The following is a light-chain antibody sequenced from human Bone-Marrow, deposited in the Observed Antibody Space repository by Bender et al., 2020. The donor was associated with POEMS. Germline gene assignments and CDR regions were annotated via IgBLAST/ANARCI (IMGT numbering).Light chain of an antibody. CDR1: YSNIGSNS. Sequence: QSVLTQPPSASGSPGQTVTISCSGRYSNIGSNSENWYQQLPGTAPQLLIYSNNQRPSGVPDRFSGSKSGTSASLAFSGLQSEDEADYYCAVWDDSLNGWVFGGGTKLTVL. J-gene: IGLJ3*02. V-gene: IGLV1-44*01. CDR2: SNN. CDR3: AVWDDSLNGWV.